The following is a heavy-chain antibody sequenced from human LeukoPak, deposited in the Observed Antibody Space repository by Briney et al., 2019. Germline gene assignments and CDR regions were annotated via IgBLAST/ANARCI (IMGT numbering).Heavy chain of an antibody. CDR2: IYPGDSDT. Sequence: KRGESLKISCKGSGYSFTSYWIGWVRQMPGKGLEWMGIIYPGDSDTRYSPSFQGQVTISADKSISTAYLQWSSLKASDTAMYYCASLSGYDSSGYQRYFDLWGRGTLVTVSS. J-gene: IGHJ2*01. D-gene: IGHD3-22*01. V-gene: IGHV5-51*01. CDR1: GYSFTSYW. CDR3: ASLSGYDSSGYQRYFDL.